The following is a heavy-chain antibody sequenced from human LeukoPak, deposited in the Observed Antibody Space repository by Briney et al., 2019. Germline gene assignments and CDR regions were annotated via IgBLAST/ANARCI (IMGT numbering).Heavy chain of an antibody. V-gene: IGHV3-11*01. CDR1: GFTFSDYY. CDR2: ISSSGSTI. J-gene: IGHJ4*02. Sequence: PGWSLRLSCAASGFTFSDYYMSWIRQAPGKGLEWVSYISSSGSTIYYADSVKGRFTISRDNAKNSLYLQMNSLRAEDTAVYYCARNGGFGELLSDYFDYWGQGTLVTVSS. CDR3: ARNGGFGELLSDYFDY. D-gene: IGHD3-10*01.